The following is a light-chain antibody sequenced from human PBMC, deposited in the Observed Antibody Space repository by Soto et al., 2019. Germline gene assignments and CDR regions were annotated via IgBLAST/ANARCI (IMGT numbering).Light chain of an antibody. CDR2: KAS. CDR1: YTSCSR. CDR3: KQYNSLSPFT. V-gene: IGKV1-5*03. Sequence: DIQMTESPSTLFASLGXRVNITFRPCYTSCSRLALYQQKAGQAPKLLVSKASSLDSGVQSRFSGSGSGKEFTLNLSSLQPDDFATYYCKQYNSLSPFTVGPGTKVDIK. J-gene: IGKJ3*01.